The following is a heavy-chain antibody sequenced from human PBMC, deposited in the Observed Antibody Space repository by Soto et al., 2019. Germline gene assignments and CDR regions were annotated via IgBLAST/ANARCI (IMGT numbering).Heavy chain of an antibody. Sequence: GASVKVSCKASGYTFTGYYMHWVRQAPGQGLEWMGWINPNSGGTNYAQKFQGWVTMTRDTSISTAYMELSRLRSDDTAVYYCAMSLPTRYGDYALDYWGQGTLVTVAS. CDR3: AMSLPTRYGDYALDY. V-gene: IGHV1-2*04. CDR2: INPNSGGT. J-gene: IGHJ4*02. D-gene: IGHD4-17*01. CDR1: GYTFTGYY.